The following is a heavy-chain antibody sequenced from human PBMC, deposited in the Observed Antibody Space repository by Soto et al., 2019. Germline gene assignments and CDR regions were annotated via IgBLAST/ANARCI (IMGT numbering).Heavy chain of an antibody. V-gene: IGHV1-18*01. CDR3: ARDPFYSGSNLQVGYFDS. J-gene: IGHJ4*02. D-gene: IGHD1-26*01. Sequence: QVQMVQSGAEVKKPGASVKVSCKASSYSFSSFGISWMRQAPGQGLEWMAWINPSNDNTNYAQSLQGRVTLTTDTSTSTAYMELRSLRSDDTAVYFCARDPFYSGSNLQVGYFDSWGQGTLVTVSS. CDR1: SYSFSSFG. CDR2: INPSNDNT.